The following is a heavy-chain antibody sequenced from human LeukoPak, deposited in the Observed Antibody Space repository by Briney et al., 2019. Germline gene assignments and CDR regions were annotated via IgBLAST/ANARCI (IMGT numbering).Heavy chain of an antibody. Sequence: GGSLRLSCAASGFTFSSYSMNWVRQAPGKGLEWVSSISSSSSYIYYADSVKGRFTISRDNAKNSLYLQMNSLRAEDTAVYYCAREGCSSTSCYRDYYYYMDVWGKGTTVTVSS. D-gene: IGHD2-2*02. CDR2: ISSSSSYI. CDR3: AREGCSSTSCYRDYYYYMDV. V-gene: IGHV3-21*01. CDR1: GFTFSSYS. J-gene: IGHJ6*03.